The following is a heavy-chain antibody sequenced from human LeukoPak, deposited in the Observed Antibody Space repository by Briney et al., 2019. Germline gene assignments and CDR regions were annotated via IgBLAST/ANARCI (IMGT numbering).Heavy chain of an antibody. D-gene: IGHD6-6*01. J-gene: IGHJ4*02. CDR2: ISGSGGST. CDR3: AKGQTYSSSSVDY. CDR1: GFTFSSYA. Sequence: GASLRLSCAASGFTFSSYAMSWVRQAPGKGLEWVSAISGSGGSTYYADSVKGGFTISRDNSKNTLYLQMNSLRAEDTAVYYCAKGQTYSSSSVDYWGQGTLVTVSS. V-gene: IGHV3-23*01.